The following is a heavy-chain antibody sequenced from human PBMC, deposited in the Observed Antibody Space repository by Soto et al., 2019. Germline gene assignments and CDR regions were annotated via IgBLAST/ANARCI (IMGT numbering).Heavy chain of an antibody. D-gene: IGHD1-1*01. J-gene: IGHJ6*02. CDR3: ARRKYGTSSNQWYSVGR. V-gene: IGHV5-51*01. Sequence: GASLKISSQVSGYKILLYWVAWVRQTPGKDLVWIGLFYTGDSNTRYSTTFKGQGSLSADKSITTAYRQWGSLKASDRGVYYCARRKYGTSSNQWYSVGRWGQGTAFTVA. CDR1: GYKILLYW. CDR2: FYTGDSNT.